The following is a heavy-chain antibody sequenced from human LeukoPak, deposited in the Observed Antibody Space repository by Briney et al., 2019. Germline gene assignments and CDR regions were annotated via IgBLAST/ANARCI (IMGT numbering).Heavy chain of an antibody. V-gene: IGHV3-21*01. D-gene: IGHD4-17*01. CDR1: GFTFSSYS. CDR3: ASELRRNWFDP. CDR2: ISSSSSYI. J-gene: IGHJ5*02. Sequence: PGGSLRLSCAASGFTFSSYSMNWVRQAPGKGLEWVSSISSSSSYIYYADSVKGRFTISKDNAKNSLYLQMNSLRAEDTAVYYCASELRRNWFDPWGQGTLVTVSS.